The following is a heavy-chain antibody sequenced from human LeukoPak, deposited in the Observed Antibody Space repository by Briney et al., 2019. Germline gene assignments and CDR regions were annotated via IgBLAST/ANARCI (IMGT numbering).Heavy chain of an antibody. Sequence: PGGSLRLSCAASGFTFSSYAMSWVRQAPGKGLEWVSAISGSGGSTYYADSVKGRFTISRDNAKNSLYLQMNSLRAEDTAVYYCARDESGSYRYWGQGTLVTVSS. D-gene: IGHD1-26*01. CDR2: ISGSGGST. J-gene: IGHJ4*02. V-gene: IGHV3-23*01. CDR3: ARDESGSYRY. CDR1: GFTFSSYA.